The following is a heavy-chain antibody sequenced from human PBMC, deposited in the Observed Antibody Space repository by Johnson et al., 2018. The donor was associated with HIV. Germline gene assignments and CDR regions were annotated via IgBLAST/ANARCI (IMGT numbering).Heavy chain of an antibody. CDR2: IGSSGSPI. D-gene: IGHD3-3*01. J-gene: IGHJ3*02. CDR1: GFTFSDYY. V-gene: IGHV3-11*04. CDR3: ARDASLRFLEWFDAFDI. Sequence: VQLVESGGGVVQPGRSLRLSCAASGFTFSDYYMSWIRQAPGKGLEWISYIGSSGSPIYYADSVRGRFTISRDNAKNSLYLQMNSLRAEDTAVYYCARDASLRFLEWFDAFDIWGQGAMVSVSS.